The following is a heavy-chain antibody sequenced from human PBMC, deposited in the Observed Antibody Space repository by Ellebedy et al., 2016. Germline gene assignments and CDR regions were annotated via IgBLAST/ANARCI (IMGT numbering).Heavy chain of an antibody. CDR3: AKADPRSYYYYALDV. CDR1: GFTFSDSY. J-gene: IGHJ6*02. Sequence: GGSLRLXXAASGFTFSDSYMSWIRQAPGKGLEWVSYISSSSSAIYYADSVKGRFTISRDNTKTLLYLHMNSLRAEDTAVYYCAKADPRSYYYYALDVWGQGTTVTVSS. CDR2: ISSSSSAI. V-gene: IGHV3-11*01.